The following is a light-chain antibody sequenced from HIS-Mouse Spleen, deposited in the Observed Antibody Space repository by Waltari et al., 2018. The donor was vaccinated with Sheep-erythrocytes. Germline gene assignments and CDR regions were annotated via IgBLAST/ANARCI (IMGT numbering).Light chain of an antibody. J-gene: IGKJ3*01. V-gene: IGKV1D-8*02. Sequence: AIGMTQSPSLLSASTGDRVTISCRMSQGIGSYLAWYQQKPGKAPERLIYVPSTLQSGVPSRFSVSGSGTDFTLTISCLQSEDFATYYCQQYYSFPFTFGPGTKVDIK. CDR1: QGIGSY. CDR3: QQYYSFPFT. CDR2: VPS.